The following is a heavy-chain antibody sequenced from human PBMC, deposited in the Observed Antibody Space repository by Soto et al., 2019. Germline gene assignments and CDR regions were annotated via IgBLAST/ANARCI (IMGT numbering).Heavy chain of an antibody. J-gene: IGHJ4*02. D-gene: IGHD3-10*01. Sequence: PGGSLRLSCTASGFTLGDYGMSWFRQAPGKGLECVIFITSKAYGGTTEYAASVKGRFTISRDDSKSIAYLQMNSLKIEDTAVYYCTRRMTMVRGVTSDSWGQGTLVTVSS. CDR2: ITSKAYGGTT. CDR1: GFTLGDYG. V-gene: IGHV3-49*03. CDR3: TRRMTMVRGVTSDS.